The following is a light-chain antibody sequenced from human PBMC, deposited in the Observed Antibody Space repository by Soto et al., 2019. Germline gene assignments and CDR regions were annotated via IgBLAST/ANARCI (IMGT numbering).Light chain of an antibody. CDR3: CSYAGRSTWDVV. CDR1: SSDVGGSGL. V-gene: IGLV2-23*01. J-gene: IGLJ2*01. Sequence: QSALTQPASLSGSPGQSITISCTGTSSDVGGSGLVSWYQFHPGKAPKLLIFEGFKRPSGISNRFSGSKSGSTASLTISGLHAEDEADYYCCSYAGRSTWDVVFGGGTKVTVL. CDR2: EGF.